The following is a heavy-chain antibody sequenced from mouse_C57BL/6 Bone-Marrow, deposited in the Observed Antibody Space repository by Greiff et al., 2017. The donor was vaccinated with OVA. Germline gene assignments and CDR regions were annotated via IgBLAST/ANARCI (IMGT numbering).Heavy chain of an antibody. J-gene: IGHJ3*01. CDR3: ARGSGLLPFAY. CDR1: GYTFTDYY. D-gene: IGHD2-3*01. CDR2: LYPGSGIP. V-gene: IGHV1-76*01. Sequence: VQLQQSGAELVRPGASVNLSCRASGYTFTDYYVNWVKQRPGQGLEWIACLYPGSGIPTYSEKFKGKATLTADKSSSTAYMQLNSLTSEDSAVYFCARGSGLLPFAYWGQGTLVTVSS.